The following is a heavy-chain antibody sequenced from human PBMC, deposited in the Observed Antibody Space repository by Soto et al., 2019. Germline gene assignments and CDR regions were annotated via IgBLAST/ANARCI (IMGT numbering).Heavy chain of an antibody. V-gene: IGHV4-59*01. D-gene: IGHD2-15*01. Sequence: TSDTLSLTCTVSGGSISSYYWSWIRQPPGKGLEWIGYIYYSGSTNYNPSLKSRVTISVDTSKNQFSLKLSSVTAADTAVYYCARFVGMPRYFDYWGQGTLVTVSS. CDR3: ARFVGMPRYFDY. J-gene: IGHJ4*02. CDR1: GGSISSYY. CDR2: IYYSGST.